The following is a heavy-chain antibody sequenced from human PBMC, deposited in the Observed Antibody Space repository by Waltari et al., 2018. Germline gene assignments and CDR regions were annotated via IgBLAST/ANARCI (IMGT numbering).Heavy chain of an antibody. V-gene: IGHV3-21*01. CDR1: GFTLSTYS. J-gene: IGHJ3*02. CDR3: GRDVYGDYVGGGGGAFDI. CDR2: INIRSYI. Sequence: EVQLVESGGGLVKPGGSLRLSCAASGFTLSTYSMNWVRQAPGKGREWVSSINIRSYIYYVDSVKGRFTIARDNAKNSLYLQMNSLRAEDTAVYYCGRDVYGDYVGGGGGAFDIWGQGTMVTVSS. D-gene: IGHD4-17*01.